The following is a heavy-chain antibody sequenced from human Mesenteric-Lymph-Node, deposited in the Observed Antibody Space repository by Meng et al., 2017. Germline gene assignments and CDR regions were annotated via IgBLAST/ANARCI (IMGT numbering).Heavy chain of an antibody. Sequence: SETLSPTCTVSGGSISSYYWSWIRQPPGKGLEWIGYTYYSGSTNYNPSLKSRVTISVDTSKNQFSLKLSSVTAADTAVYYCAGGGVVATMAVWGQGTTVTVSS. D-gene: IGHD5-12*01. V-gene: IGHV4-59*01. CDR1: GGSISSYY. J-gene: IGHJ6*02. CDR3: AGGGVVATMAV. CDR2: TYYSGST.